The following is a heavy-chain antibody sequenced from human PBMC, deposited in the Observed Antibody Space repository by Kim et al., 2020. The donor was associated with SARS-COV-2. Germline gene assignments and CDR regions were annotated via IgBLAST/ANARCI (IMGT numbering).Heavy chain of an antibody. CDR1: GGSISSSSYY. CDR3: ARHVGWSSGPDYFDY. V-gene: IGHV4-39*01. D-gene: IGHD6-19*01. Sequence: SETLSLTCTVSGGSISSSSYYWGWIRQPPGKGLEWIGSIYYSGSTYYNPSLKSRVTISVDTSKNQFSLKLSSVTAADTAVYYCARHVGWSSGPDYFDYWGQGTLVTVSS. J-gene: IGHJ4*02. CDR2: IYYSGST.